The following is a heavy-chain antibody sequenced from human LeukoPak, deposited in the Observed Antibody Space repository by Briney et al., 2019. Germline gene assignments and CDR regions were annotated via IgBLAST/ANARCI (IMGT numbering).Heavy chain of an antibody. Sequence: SETLSLTCTVSGGSISSGGYYWSWIRQHPGKGPEWIGEINHSGSTNYNPSLKSRVTISVDTSKNQFSLKLSSVTAADAAVYYCAREGRSIVVVPAAYNWFDPWGQGTLVTVSS. CDR1: GGSISSGGYY. J-gene: IGHJ5*02. V-gene: IGHV4-31*03. CDR2: INHSGST. D-gene: IGHD2-2*01. CDR3: AREGRSIVVVPAAYNWFDP.